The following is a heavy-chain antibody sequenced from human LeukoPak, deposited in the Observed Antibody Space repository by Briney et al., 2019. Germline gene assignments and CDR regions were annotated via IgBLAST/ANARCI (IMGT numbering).Heavy chain of an antibody. CDR2: ISSSSSTI. D-gene: IGHD6-13*01. J-gene: IGHJ4*02. Sequence: PGGSLRLSCAASGFTFSSYSMNWVRQAPGKGLEWVSYISSSSSTIYYADSVKGRFTISRDNSKNTLYLQMNSLRAEDTAVYYCARGGESFLGIAAAGRFDYWGQGTLVTVSS. CDR3: ARGGESFLGIAAAGRFDY. CDR1: GFTFSSYS. V-gene: IGHV3-48*01.